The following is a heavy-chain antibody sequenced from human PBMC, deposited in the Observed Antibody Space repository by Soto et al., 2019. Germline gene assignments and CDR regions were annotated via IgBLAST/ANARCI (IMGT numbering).Heavy chain of an antibody. V-gene: IGHV1-8*01. CDR1: GYTFTSYD. CDR2: MNPNSGNT. D-gene: IGHD3-10*01. Sequence: EASVKVSCKASGYTFTSYDINWVRQATGQGLEWMGWMNPNSGNTGYAQKFQGRVTMTRNTSISTAYMELSSLRSEDTAVYYCARGRAYYYGSGRHPSNYGMDVWGQGTTVTVSS. J-gene: IGHJ6*02. CDR3: ARGRAYYYGSGRHPSNYGMDV.